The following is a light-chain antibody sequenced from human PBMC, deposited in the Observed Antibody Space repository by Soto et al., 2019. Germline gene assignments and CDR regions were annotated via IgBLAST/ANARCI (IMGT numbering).Light chain of an antibody. V-gene: IGLV1-40*01. Sequence: QSVLTQPPSVSGAPGQWGTISCTRSSSNIGADYDVHWYQQLPGTAPKLLISGNSNRPSGVPDRFSGSKSGTSASLAITGLQAEDEADYYCQSYDSSLSAVVFGGGTKLTVL. J-gene: IGLJ3*02. CDR2: GNS. CDR1: SSNIGADYD. CDR3: QSYDSSLSAVV.